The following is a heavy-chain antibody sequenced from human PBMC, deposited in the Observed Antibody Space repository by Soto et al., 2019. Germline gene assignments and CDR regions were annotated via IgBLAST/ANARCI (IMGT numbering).Heavy chain of an antibody. Sequence: SETLSLTCTVSGGSISSGGYYWSWIRQHPGKGLEWIGYIYYSGSTYYNPSLKSRVTISVDTSKNQFSLKLSSVTAADTAVYYCASGTVSSGSYYFWAFDIWGQGTMVTVSS. J-gene: IGHJ3*02. D-gene: IGHD1-26*01. V-gene: IGHV4-31*03. CDR3: ASGTVSSGSYYFWAFDI. CDR1: GGSISSGGYY. CDR2: IYYSGST.